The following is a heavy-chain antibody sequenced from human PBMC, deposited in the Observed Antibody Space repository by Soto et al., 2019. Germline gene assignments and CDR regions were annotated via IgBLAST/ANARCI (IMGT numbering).Heavy chain of an antibody. CDR2: ISAYNGNT. J-gene: IGHJ5*02. V-gene: IGHV1-18*01. D-gene: IGHD6-13*01. Sequence: QVPLVQSGAEVKKPGASVKVSCKASGYTFTSYGISWVRQAPGQGLEWMGWISAYNGNTNYAQKLQGRVTMTTDTSASAAYMELRSLRSDDTAVYYCARDRVAAAGTIGWFDPWGQGTLVTVSS. CDR1: GYTFTSYG. CDR3: ARDRVAAAGTIGWFDP.